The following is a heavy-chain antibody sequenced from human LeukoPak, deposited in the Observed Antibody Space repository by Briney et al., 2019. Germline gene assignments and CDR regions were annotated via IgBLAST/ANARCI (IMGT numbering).Heavy chain of an antibody. CDR1: GYTFTCYY. CDR3: ARNRERIVVVTFDAFDI. D-gene: IGHD2-21*02. Sequence: ASVKVSCRAFGYTFTCYYMHWVRQAPGQGLEWMGWINPNSGGTNYAQKFQGRVTMTRDTSISTAYMELSRLRSDDTAVYYCARNRERIVVVTFDAFDIWGQGTMVTVSS. J-gene: IGHJ3*02. V-gene: IGHV1-2*02. CDR2: INPNSGGT.